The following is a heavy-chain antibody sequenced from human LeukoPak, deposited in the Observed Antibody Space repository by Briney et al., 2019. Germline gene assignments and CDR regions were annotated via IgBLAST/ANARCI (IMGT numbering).Heavy chain of an antibody. CDR1: GFSLSTSAGG. D-gene: IGHD4-23*01. CDR2: IYWNDDK. J-gene: IGHJ4*02. CDR3: AHFNGTLTPVAY. V-gene: IGHV2-5*01. Sequence: GPSLVNPTQTLTLTCTFSGFSLSTSAGGVGWIRQPPGTALEWLALIYWNDDKRYSPSLKSRLTNTKDTSKNRLVLTMTNMDPVDTATYYCAHFNGTLTPVAYWGQATIVTVSS.